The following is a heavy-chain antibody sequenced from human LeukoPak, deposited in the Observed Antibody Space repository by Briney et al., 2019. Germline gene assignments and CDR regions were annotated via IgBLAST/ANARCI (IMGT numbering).Heavy chain of an antibody. J-gene: IGHJ5*02. CDR3: ARVVAVAGTRWFDP. V-gene: IGHV4-30-2*01. Sequence: SETLSLTCAVSGGSISSGGYSWSWIRQPPGKGLEWIGYIYHSGSTYYNPSLKSRVTISVDRSKNQFSLKLSSVTAVDTAVYYCARVVAVAGTRWFDPWGQGTLVTVSS. CDR2: IYHSGST. CDR1: GGSISSGGYS. D-gene: IGHD6-19*01.